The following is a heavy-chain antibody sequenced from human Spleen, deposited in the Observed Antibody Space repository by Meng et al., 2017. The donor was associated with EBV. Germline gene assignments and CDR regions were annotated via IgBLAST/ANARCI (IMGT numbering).Heavy chain of an antibody. CDR2: INLGGNT. V-gene: IGHV4-34*01. J-gene: IGHJ4*01. CDR1: GGSSSGSD. CDR3: ATWNNDGWYYGY. D-gene: IGHD6-19*01. Sequence: QVALQQWGAGLLKPSETLSLPCAVYGGSSSGSDWSWIRQPPGKGLEWIGEINLGGNTNYNPSLKSRVSISVDTSKNHFSLKVDSVTAADTAVYYCATWNNDGWYYGYWGQGTLVTVSS.